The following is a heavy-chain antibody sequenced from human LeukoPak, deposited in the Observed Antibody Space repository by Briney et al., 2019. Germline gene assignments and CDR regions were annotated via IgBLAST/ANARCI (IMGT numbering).Heavy chain of an antibody. D-gene: IGHD2-21*02. J-gene: IGHJ4*02. CDR3: AAAHVTSPYYFDF. CDR1: GGSVSSGSYY. Sequence: SETLSLTCTVSGGSVSSGSYYWSWIRQPPGKGLEWIAYVYYSGGTSYNPSLKSRVTISVDTSKNQFSLKLSSVSAADTAVYFCAAAHVTSPYYFDFWGQGTLVTVSS. V-gene: IGHV4-61*01. CDR2: VYYSGGT.